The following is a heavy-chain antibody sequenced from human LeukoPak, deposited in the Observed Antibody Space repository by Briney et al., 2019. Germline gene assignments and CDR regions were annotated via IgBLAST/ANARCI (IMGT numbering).Heavy chain of an antibody. CDR2: ISASSGST. J-gene: IGHJ4*02. D-gene: IGHD5-18*01. CDR3: AKDGGYSYGFEFDY. CDR1: GFTFSLYA. V-gene: IGHV3-23*01. Sequence: PGGSLRLSCAASGFTFSLYAMSWVHQAPGKGLEWVSISASSGSTYYVDSVKGRFTISRDNSKNTLYLQMNSLRAEDTAVYYCAKDGGYSYGFEFDYWGQGTLVTVSS.